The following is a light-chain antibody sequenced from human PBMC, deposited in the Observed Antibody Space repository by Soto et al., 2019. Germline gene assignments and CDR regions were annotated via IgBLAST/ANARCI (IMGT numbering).Light chain of an antibody. CDR1: QSISDS. CDR2: EAS. J-gene: IGKJ1*01. V-gene: IGKV1-5*03. CDR3: QQYNGYRT. Sequence: DIQMTQSPSTLSASVGDRVTITCRASQSISDSLAWYQQKPGKAPKLLIYEASNLKSGVPSRFSGSGSGTEYTLTISSLQPDEFSSYYCQQYNGYRTFGQGTKVEIK.